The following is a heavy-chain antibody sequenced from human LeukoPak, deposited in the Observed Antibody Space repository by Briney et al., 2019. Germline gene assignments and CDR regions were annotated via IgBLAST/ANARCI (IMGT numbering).Heavy chain of an antibody. CDR1: GLPFSAYG. CDR2: ISHDDTYK. J-gene: IGHJ6*02. V-gene: IGHV3-30*07. Sequence: TGGSLRLSCVVSGLPFSAYGMHWVRQAPGKGPEWVAVISHDDTYKDYAESVRGRFTISRDNSKNTLYLQMKSLRAEDTAVYYCAKVMAVAGIDGMDVWGQGTTVTVSS. CDR3: AKVMAVAGIDGMDV. D-gene: IGHD6-19*01.